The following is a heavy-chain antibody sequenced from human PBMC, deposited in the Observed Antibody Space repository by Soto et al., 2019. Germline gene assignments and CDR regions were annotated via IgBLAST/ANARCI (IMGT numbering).Heavy chain of an antibody. CDR1: GGTFNNYV. D-gene: IGHD2-2*01. CDR3: AGRCDSTSCLAHFDY. CDR2: IIPIFGTA. J-gene: IGHJ4*02. V-gene: IGHV1-69*06. Sequence: ASVKVSCKASGGTFNNYVINWVRQAPGQGLEWMGGIIPIFGTANYAQKFQGRVTITADKSTSTAYMELNSLRSEDTAVYYCAGRCDSTSCLAHFDYWGQGTLVTVSS.